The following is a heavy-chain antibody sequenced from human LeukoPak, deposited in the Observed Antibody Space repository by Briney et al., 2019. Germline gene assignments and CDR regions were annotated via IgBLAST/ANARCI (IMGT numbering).Heavy chain of an antibody. CDR2: ISYDGSNK. Sequence: PGGSLRLSCAASGFTFSSYGMHWVRQAPGKGLECVAVISYDGSNKYYADSVKGRFTISRDNSKNTLYLQMNSLRAEDPAVYYCAKAVSGYHQGLFDYWGQGTLVTVSS. D-gene: IGHD5-12*01. V-gene: IGHV3-30*18. CDR3: AKAVSGYHQGLFDY. J-gene: IGHJ4*02. CDR1: GFTFSSYG.